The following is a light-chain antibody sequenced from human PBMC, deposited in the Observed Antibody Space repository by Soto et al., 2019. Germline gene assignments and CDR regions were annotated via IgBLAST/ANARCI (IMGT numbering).Light chain of an antibody. V-gene: IGKV1-39*01. CDR3: QQGYRIFQT. J-gene: IGKJ1*01. Sequence: DIQMTQSPSSLSASVRDTVTITCRASQNIGSYLKWYQQKPGKAPTLLIYAASTLQSGVPSRFSGSGSGTDFNLTLSSLNPEDFATFFCQQGYRIFQTFGQGTKLEVK. CDR1: QNIGSY. CDR2: AAS.